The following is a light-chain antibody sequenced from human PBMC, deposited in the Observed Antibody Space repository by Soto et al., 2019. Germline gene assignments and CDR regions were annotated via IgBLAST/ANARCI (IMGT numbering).Light chain of an antibody. Sequence: ENVLTQSPVTLSLSPVERATLSCRASQSISVYLAWYQQKPGQAPRLLIYDGSNRATGIPARFSGSGSGTDFTLTISSLEPEDFAFYYCQQRNNWPWTFGQGTKVDI. CDR3: QQRNNWPWT. V-gene: IGKV3-11*01. J-gene: IGKJ1*01. CDR1: QSISVY. CDR2: DGS.